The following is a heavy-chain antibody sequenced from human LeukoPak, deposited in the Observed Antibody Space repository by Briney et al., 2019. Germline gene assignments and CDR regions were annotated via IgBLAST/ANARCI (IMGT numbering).Heavy chain of an antibody. D-gene: IGHD2-2*01. CDR3: ARSARYCSSTSCYYNP. CDR1: GFTFSSYS. Sequence: GGSLRLSCAASGFTFSSYSMNWVRQAPGKGLEWVSGINWNGGSTGYADSVKGRFTISRDNAKNSLYLQMNSLRAEDTALYYCARSARYCSSTSCYYNPWGQGTLVTVSS. J-gene: IGHJ5*02. CDR2: INWNGGST. V-gene: IGHV3-20*04.